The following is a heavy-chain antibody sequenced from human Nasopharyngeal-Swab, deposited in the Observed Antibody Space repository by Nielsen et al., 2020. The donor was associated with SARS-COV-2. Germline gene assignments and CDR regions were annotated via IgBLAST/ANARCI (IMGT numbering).Heavy chain of an antibody. D-gene: IGHD5-12*01. CDR3: AKDRDSGDDSDDYYHYYGMDV. Sequence: GESLKISCAASGFTFRSYAISWVRQAPGKGLEWVSVISGSDHTTYYADSVKGRFTISRDNSKNTVNLQMNRLRVEDTAIYYCAKDRDSGDDSDDYYHYYGMDVWGQGTTVTVFS. CDR2: ISGSDHTT. V-gene: IGHV3-23*01. J-gene: IGHJ6*02. CDR1: GFTFRSYA.